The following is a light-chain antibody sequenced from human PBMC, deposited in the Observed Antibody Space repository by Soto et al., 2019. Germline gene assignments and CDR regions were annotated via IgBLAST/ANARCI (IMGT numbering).Light chain of an antibody. V-gene: IGLV2-14*01. Sequence: QSVLTQPASVSGSPGQSITISCTGTGSDIGNYNYVSWYQQHPGKAPKLMIYEVSNRPSGVSNRFSGSKSGNTASLTISGLQAEDEADYYCSSYTSSSTWVFGGGTKVTVL. CDR1: GSDIGNYNY. CDR3: SSYTSSSTWV. J-gene: IGLJ3*02. CDR2: EVS.